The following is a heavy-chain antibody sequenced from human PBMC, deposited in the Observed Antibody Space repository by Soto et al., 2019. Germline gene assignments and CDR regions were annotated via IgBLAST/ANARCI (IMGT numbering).Heavy chain of an antibody. CDR2: ISGYNGNT. CDR3: ARDTDY. J-gene: IGHJ4*02. CDR1: GYTFTNFG. V-gene: IGHV1-18*01. Sequence: GASVKVSCKTSGYTFTNFGISWVRRAPGQGLEWMGWISGYNGNTKYAQKGQGRVTMTTDTSTSTAYMELKSLRSDDTAVYYCARDTDYWGQGTLVTVSS.